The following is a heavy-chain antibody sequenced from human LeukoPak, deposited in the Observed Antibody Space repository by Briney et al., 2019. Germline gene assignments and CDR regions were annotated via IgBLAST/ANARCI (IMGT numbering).Heavy chain of an antibody. CDR2: INPSGGST. V-gene: IGHV1-46*01. Sequence: VASVKVSCTASGYTFTSYYMHWVRQAPGQGLEWMGIINPSGGSTSYAQKFQGRVTMTRDTSTSTVYMELSSLRSEDTAVYYCAKNYYDSSGYYTYFDFWGQGTLVTVSS. CDR1: GYTFTSYY. CDR3: AKNYYDSSGYYTYFDF. D-gene: IGHD3-22*01. J-gene: IGHJ4*02.